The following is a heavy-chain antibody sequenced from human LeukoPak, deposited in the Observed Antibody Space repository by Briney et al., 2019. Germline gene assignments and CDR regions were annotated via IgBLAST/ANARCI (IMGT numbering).Heavy chain of an antibody. J-gene: IGHJ4*02. Sequence: GGSLRLSCAASGFTFISYWMHWVRQAPGKGLVWVSRINGYGSSTDFADSVKGRFTISRDNAKNTLYLQMNSLRAEDTAVYYCARDWGYDILTGYPSPPFDYWGQGTLVTVSS. V-gene: IGHV3-74*01. CDR1: GFTFISYW. D-gene: IGHD3-9*01. CDR3: ARDWGYDILTGYPSPPFDY. CDR2: INGYGSST.